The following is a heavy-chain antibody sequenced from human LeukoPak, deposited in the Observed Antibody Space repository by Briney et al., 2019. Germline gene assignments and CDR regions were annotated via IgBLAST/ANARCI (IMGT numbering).Heavy chain of an antibody. D-gene: IGHD3-22*01. V-gene: IGHV3-48*04. CDR1: GFTFSSYA. J-gene: IGHJ4*02. CDR2: ISSSSSTI. CDR3: ARDIYYDSSGYYGSVY. Sequence: GGSLRLSCAASGFTFSSYAMHWVGQAPGKGLEWVSYISSSSSTIYYADSVKGRFTISRDNAKNSLYLQMNSLRAEDTAAYYCARDIYYDSSGYYGSVYWGQGTLVTVSS.